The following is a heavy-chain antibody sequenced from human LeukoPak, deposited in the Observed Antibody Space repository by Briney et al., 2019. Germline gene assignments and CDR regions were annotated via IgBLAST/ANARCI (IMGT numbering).Heavy chain of an antibody. CDR3: AKDLRSRIAAAGTPYAEYFQH. Sequence: GGSLRLSCAASGFTFSSYAMSWVRQAPGKGLESISAISGSGGSTYYADSVKGRFTISRDNSKNTLYLQMNSLRAEDTAVYYCAKDLRSRIAAAGTPYAEYFQHWGQGTLVTVSS. V-gene: IGHV3-23*01. J-gene: IGHJ1*01. D-gene: IGHD6-13*01. CDR2: ISGSGGST. CDR1: GFTFSSYA.